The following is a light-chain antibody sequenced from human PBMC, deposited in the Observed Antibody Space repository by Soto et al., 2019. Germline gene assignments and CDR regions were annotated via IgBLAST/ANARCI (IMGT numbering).Light chain of an antibody. J-gene: IGLJ3*02. V-gene: IGLV1-40*01. Sequence: QLVLTQPPSVSVAPGQRVTISCTGSSSNIGAGYDVHWYQQLPGTAPKLLIYGNSNRPSGVPDRFSGSKSGTSASLAITGLQAEDEADYYCQSYDSSLGDLWVFGGGTKLTVL. CDR1: SSNIGAGYD. CDR2: GNS. CDR3: QSYDSSLGDLWV.